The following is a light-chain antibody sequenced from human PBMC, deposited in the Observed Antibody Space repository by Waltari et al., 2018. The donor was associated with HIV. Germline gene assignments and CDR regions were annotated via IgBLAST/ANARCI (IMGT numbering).Light chain of an antibody. J-gene: IGKJ4*01. CDR3: QYLDSFAL. CDR2: GAS. V-gene: IGKV1-9*01. CDR1: RGITTY. Sequence: DIQLTQSPSFLSASVGDRVTITCRASRGITTYLAWHQQKPGKAPKLLIYGASTLQTGVSSRFSGSASGTEFTLTIDTLQPEDFATYYCQYLDSFALFGGGTKVEVK.